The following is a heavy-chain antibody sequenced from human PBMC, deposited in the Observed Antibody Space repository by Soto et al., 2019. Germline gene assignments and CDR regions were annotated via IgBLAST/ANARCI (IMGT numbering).Heavy chain of an antibody. CDR1: GFTFNNYA. D-gene: IGHD3-10*01. CDR2: IYNDGSNE. Sequence: ESVGVVVQPGRSLRLSCAASGFTFNNYAMHWVRQAPGKGLERVAVIYNDGSNEYYPDSVKGRFTISRDNSKNTLYLEMNSLSPEDTAVYHCARDSSHSGKSAFDIWGQGKMVTVSS. V-gene: IGHV3-33*08. CDR3: ARDSSHSGKSAFDI. J-gene: IGHJ3*02.